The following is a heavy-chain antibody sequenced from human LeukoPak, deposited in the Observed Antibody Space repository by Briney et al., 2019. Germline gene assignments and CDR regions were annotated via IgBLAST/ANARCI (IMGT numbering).Heavy chain of an antibody. CDR2: ISSSSGTI. D-gene: IGHD3-10*01. CDR1: GFTFSTYS. Sequence: GGSLRLSCAASGFTFSTYSMNWVRQAPGKGLEWVSYISSSSGTIYYADSVKGRFTISRDNAKNSLYLQMNSLRDDDTAVYYCARERFGDFDYGGQGTLVTVSS. V-gene: IGHV3-48*02. J-gene: IGHJ4*02. CDR3: ARERFGDFDY.